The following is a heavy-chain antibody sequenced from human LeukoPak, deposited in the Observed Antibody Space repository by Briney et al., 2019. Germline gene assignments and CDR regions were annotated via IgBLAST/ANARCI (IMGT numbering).Heavy chain of an antibody. CDR1: GGSISSYY. Sequence: PSETLSLTCTVSGGSISSYYWSWIRQPAGKGLEWIGRIYTSGSTNYNPSLKSRVTISVDTSKNQFSLKLSSVTAADTAVYYCARESGGYSYGPFDYWSQGTLVTVSS. J-gene: IGHJ4*02. V-gene: IGHV4-4*07. D-gene: IGHD5-18*01. CDR2: IYTSGST. CDR3: ARESGGYSYGPFDY.